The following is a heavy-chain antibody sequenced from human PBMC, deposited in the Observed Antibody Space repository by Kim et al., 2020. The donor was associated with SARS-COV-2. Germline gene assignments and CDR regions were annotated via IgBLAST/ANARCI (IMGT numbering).Heavy chain of an antibody. CDR2: IYYSGST. V-gene: IGHV4-39*07. J-gene: IGHJ6*02. Sequence: SETLSLTCTVSGGSISSSSYYWGWIRQPPGKGLEWIGSIYYSGSTYYNPSLKSRVTISVDTSKNQFSLKLSSVTAADTAVYYCARVSDYYYGMDVWGQGTTVTVSS. CDR3: ARVSDYYYGMDV. CDR1: GGSISSSSYY.